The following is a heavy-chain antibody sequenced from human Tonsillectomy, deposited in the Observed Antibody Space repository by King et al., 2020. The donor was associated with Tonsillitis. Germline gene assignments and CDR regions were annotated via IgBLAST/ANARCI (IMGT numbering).Heavy chain of an antibody. CDR2: ISSSSSPT. CDR1: GFTFSRDS. V-gene: IGHV3-48*01. J-gene: IGHJ6*03. CDR3: ARLFGGYMDV. Sequence: VQLVESGGGLVQPGGSLRLSCAASGFTFSRDSINWVRQAPGKGLEWVSYISSSSSPTYYADSVKGRFTISRDNAKNSLYLQMNSLRAEDTAVYYCARLFGGYMDVWGKGTTVIVSS. D-gene: IGHD3-10*01.